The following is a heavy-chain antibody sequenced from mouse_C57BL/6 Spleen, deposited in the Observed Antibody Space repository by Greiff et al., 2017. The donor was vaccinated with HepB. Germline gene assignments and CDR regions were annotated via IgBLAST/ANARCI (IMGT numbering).Heavy chain of an antibody. J-gene: IGHJ3*01. CDR3: ARSRDYEEVFAY. CDR1: GYAFTNYL. D-gene: IGHD2-4*01. CDR2: INPGSGGT. V-gene: IGHV1-54*01. Sequence: QVQLKESGAELVRPGTSVKVSCKASGYAFTNYLIEWVKQRPGQGLEWIGVINPGSGGTNYNEKFKGKATLTADKSSSTAYMQLSSLTSEDSAVYFCARSRDYEEVFAYWGQGTLVTVSA.